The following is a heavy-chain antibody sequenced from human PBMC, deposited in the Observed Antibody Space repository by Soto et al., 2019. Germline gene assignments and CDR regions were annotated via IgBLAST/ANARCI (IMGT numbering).Heavy chain of an antibody. V-gene: IGHV4-34*01. CDR2: INHSGST. D-gene: IGHD3-22*01. CDR1: GGSFSGYS. J-gene: IGHJ6*02. Sequence: SETLSLTCAVYGGSFSGYSWSWIRQPPGKGLEWIGEINHSGSTNYNPSLKSRVTISVDTSKNQFSLKLSSVTAADTAVYYCARLWGERYYDSSGYRYYYYGMDVWGQGTTVIVSS. CDR3: ARLWGERYYDSSGYRYYYYGMDV.